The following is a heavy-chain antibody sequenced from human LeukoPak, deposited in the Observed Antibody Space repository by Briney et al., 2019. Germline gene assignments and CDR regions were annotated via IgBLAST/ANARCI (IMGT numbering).Heavy chain of an antibody. D-gene: IGHD2-15*01. Sequence: SGGSLRLSCAASGFTFSSYVMHWVRQAPGKGLEWVAVISYDGSNKYYADSVKGRFTISRDNSKNTLYLQMNSLRAEDTAVYYCARAPYCSGGSCYPRNGAFDIWGQGTMVTVSS. J-gene: IGHJ3*02. CDR1: GFTFSSYV. CDR3: ARAPYCSGGSCYPRNGAFDI. V-gene: IGHV3-30*03. CDR2: ISYDGSNK.